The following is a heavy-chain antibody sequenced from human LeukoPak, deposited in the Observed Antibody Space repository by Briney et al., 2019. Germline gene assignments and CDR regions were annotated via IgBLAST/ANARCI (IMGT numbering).Heavy chain of an antibody. V-gene: IGHV1-8*01. J-gene: IGHJ6*03. Sequence: ASVKVSFKASGYTFTSYDINWVRQATGQGLAWMGGMNPNSGNTGYAQKFQGRVTMTRNTSISTAYMELSSLRSEDTAVYYCARGLNGTTWYYYYYYMDVWGKGTTVTVSS. CDR3: ARGLNGTTWYYYYYYMDV. CDR1: GYTFTSYD. CDR2: MNPNSGNT. D-gene: IGHD1-7*01.